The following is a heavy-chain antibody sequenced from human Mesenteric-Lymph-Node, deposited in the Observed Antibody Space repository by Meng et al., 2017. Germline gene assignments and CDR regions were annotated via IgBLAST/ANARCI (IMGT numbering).Heavy chain of an antibody. J-gene: IGHJ4*02. CDR2: IYYSGST. Sequence: SETLSLTCTVSGGSISSSSYYWGWIRQPPGKGLEWIGSIYYSGSTYYNPSLKSRVTISVDTSKNQFSLKLSSVTAADTAVYYCARASIPYYYDSSGPFDYWGQGTLVTVYS. CDR1: GGSISSSSYY. V-gene: IGHV4-39*07. D-gene: IGHD3-22*01. CDR3: ARASIPYYYDSSGPFDY.